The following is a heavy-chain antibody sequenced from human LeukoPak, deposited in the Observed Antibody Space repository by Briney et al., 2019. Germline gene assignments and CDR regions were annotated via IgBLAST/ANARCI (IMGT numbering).Heavy chain of an antibody. CDR1: GFTFSSYA. Sequence: GGSLRLSCAASGFTFSSYAVHWVRQAPGKGLEWVAVISYDGSNKYYADSVKGRFTISRDNSKNTLYLQMNSLRAEDTAVYYCAGVTWYFDYWGQGTLVTVSS. CDR2: ISYDGSNK. J-gene: IGHJ4*02. CDR3: AGVTWYFDY. D-gene: IGHD5-18*01. V-gene: IGHV3-30-3*01.